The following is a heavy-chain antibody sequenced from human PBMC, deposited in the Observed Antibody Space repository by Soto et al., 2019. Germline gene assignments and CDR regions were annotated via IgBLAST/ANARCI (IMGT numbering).Heavy chain of an antibody. V-gene: IGHV3-53*01. CDR1: GFTVTINY. J-gene: IGHJ4*02. Sequence: EVPVVESGGGLVQPGGSLRLSCAVSGFTVTINYMSWVRQAPGKGLEWVSVIYSGGTIYYADSVKGRFTISRDTTKNTLYLQMNRLRGDDTAVYYCHGYGYWGQGTLVTVSS. CDR2: IYSGGTI. CDR3: HGYGY. D-gene: IGHD5-12*01.